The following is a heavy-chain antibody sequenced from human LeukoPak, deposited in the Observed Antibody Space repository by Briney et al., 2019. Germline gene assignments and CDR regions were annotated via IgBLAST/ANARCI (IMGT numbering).Heavy chain of an antibody. D-gene: IGHD3-16*01. CDR1: GFTFSTYS. J-gene: IGHJ5*02. CDR2: IDSSNTYI. CDR3: AREGVLIPPRWFDP. V-gene: IGHV3-21*01. Sequence: GGSLRLSCAASGFTFSTYSMNWVRQAPGQGLEWVSSIDSSNTYIYYADSVKGRFTISRDNAKNSLYLQMNSLRADDTAVYYCAREGVLIPPRWFDPWGQGTLVTVSS.